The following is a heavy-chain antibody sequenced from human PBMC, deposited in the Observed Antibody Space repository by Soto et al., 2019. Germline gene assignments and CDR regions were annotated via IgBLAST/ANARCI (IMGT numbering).Heavy chain of an antibody. CDR2: ISSNCSTL. CDR3: ANIMDPRRTDYNYDY. J-gene: IGHJ4*01. CDR1: GFTFSDYY. V-gene: IGHV3-11*01. Sequence: PGGSLRLSCAASGFTFSDYYMSWIRQAPGKGLEWVSYISSNCSTLYYADSVKGRFTISRDNAKNSLYLQMNSLRAEDTAVYYCANIMDPRRTDYNYDYWGHGTLVTVSS. D-gene: IGHD1-1*01.